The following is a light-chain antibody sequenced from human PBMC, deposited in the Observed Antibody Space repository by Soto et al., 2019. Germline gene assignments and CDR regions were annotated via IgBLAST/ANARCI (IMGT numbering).Light chain of an antibody. Sequence: EIVLPQSPATLSLSPGKRDTLYCRASQSVSSYLAWYQQKPGQAPRLLIYDASNRATGIPARFSGSGSGTDFTLEISRVETDDVGIYYCMQSTQLPPTFGQGTRLEIK. J-gene: IGKJ5*01. CDR1: QSVSSY. CDR3: MQSTQLPPT. CDR2: DAS. V-gene: IGKV3-11*01.